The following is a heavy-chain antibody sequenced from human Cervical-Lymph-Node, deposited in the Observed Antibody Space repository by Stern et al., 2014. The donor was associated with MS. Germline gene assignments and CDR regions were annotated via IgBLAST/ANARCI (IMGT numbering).Heavy chain of an antibody. CDR2: IYPGDSDI. D-gene: IGHD2-21*01. CDR3: ARWSVACDY. J-gene: IGHJ4*02. Sequence: MQLVQSGAELKKPGESLKISCKTSGYNFINYWIAWVREVPGKGLEWIGIIYPGDSDISYSPSFQGHVTISVDKSITTAYLQWNSLKASDTAVYYCARWSVACDYWGQGALITVSS. CDR1: GYNFINYW. V-gene: IGHV5-51*03.